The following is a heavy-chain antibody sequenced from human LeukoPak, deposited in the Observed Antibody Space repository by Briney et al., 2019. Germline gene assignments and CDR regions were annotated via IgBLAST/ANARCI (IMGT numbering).Heavy chain of an antibody. CDR3: ARLGYSSGPASYDY. CDR2: IYYSGST. V-gene: IGHV4-39*01. CDR1: GGSISSSSYY. Sequence: SETLSLTCTVSGGSISSSSYYWGWIRQPPGKGLEWIGSIYYSGSTYYNPSLKSRVTISVDTSKNQFSPKLSSVTAADTAVYYCARLGYSSGPASYDYWGQGTLVTVSS. D-gene: IGHD6-19*01. J-gene: IGHJ4*02.